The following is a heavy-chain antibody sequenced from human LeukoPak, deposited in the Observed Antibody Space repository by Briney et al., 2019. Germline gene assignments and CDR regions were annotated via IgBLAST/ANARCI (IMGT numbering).Heavy chain of an antibody. V-gene: IGHV3-30*04. CDR3: ARVRETAVQRGGPLDY. D-gene: IGHD1-1*01. CDR2: ISYDGSNK. CDR1: GFTFSSYA. Sequence: HAGRSLRLSCAASGFTFSSYAMHWVRQAPGKGLEWVAVISYDGSNKYYADSVKGRFTISRDNSKNTLYLQMNSLRAEDTAVYYCARVRETAVQRGGPLDYWGQGTLVTVSS. J-gene: IGHJ4*02.